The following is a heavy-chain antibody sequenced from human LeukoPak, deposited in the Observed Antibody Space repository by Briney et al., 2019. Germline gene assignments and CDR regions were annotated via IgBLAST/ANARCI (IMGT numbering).Heavy chain of an antibody. Sequence: AESLSLTCAVSGGSFSGYSWSWIRQPPGKGLEWIGEINHSGSTNYHPSLKSRVTISVDTSKNQFPLKLSSVAAAATAVYSCAGANASSSWFKYYFDYWGQGTLVTVSS. CDR1: GGSFSGYS. CDR2: INHSGST. CDR3: AGANASSSWFKYYFDY. V-gene: IGHV4-34*01. J-gene: IGHJ4*02. D-gene: IGHD6-13*01.